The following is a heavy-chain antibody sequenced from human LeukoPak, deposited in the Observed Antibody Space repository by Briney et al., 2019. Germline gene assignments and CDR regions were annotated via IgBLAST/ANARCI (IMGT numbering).Heavy chain of an antibody. V-gene: IGHV3-23*01. CDR3: AKATREQFLVPTD. D-gene: IGHD2-8*02. CDR1: GFTFSSYV. J-gene: IGHJ4*02. CDR2: ITGSGGST. Sequence: PGGSLRLSCAASGFTFSSYVVTWVRQPPGKGLEWVSAITGSGGSTYYAASVKGRFTISRDNSKNTLFLQMNSLRADDTAVYYYAKATREQFLVPTDWGQGTLVTVSS.